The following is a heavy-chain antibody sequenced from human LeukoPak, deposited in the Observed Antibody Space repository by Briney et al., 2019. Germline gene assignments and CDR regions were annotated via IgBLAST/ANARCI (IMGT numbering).Heavy chain of an antibody. Sequence: GGSLRLSCAASGFTLSSYTMIWVRQAPGKGLEWVSSSRTGLTITDYADSVKGRFTMSRDNSKNTLYLQMNSLRAEDTAVYYCARDPLGDSTYYFDYWGQGTLVTVST. CDR1: GFTLSSYT. CDR3: ARDPLGDSTYYFDY. V-gene: IGHV3-23*01. J-gene: IGHJ4*02. D-gene: IGHD2-21*01. CDR2: SRTGLTIT.